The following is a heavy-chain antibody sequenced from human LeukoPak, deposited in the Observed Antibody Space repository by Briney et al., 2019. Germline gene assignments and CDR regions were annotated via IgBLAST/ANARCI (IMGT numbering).Heavy chain of an antibody. J-gene: IGHJ4*02. CDR3: TTDASPYCTNGKCYTGGNFDY. CDR2: IKQDGVEK. CDR1: GFTFSSYG. D-gene: IGHD2-8*01. V-gene: IGHV3-7*03. Sequence: GGSLRLSCAASGFTFSSYGMHWVRQAPGKGLEWVANIKQDGVEKFYMDSVEGRFTISRDNAKNSLYLQMNSLRAEDTAVYYCTTDASPYCTNGKCYTGGNFDYWGQGTLVTVSS.